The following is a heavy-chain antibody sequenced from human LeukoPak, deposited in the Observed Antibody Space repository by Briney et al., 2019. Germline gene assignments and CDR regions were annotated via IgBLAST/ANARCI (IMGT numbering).Heavy chain of an antibody. Sequence: GGSLRLSWALSGFTFSSYDMNWARDAPGRGLGWVSYICSSGSTIYHADTVKGRFTITSDNAKNSLYLQMNSLRAEDTAVYYSAAGTTRIRIDYYYYYYGMDVSGQGTTVTVSS. V-gene: IGHV3-48*03. CDR1: GFTFSSYD. CDR2: ICSSGSTI. J-gene: IGHJ6*02. CDR3: AAGTTRIRIDYYYYYYGMDV. D-gene: IGHD4-17*01.